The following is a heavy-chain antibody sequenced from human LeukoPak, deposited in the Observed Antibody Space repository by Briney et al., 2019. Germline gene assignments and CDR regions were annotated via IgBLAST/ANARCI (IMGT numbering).Heavy chain of an antibody. D-gene: IGHD2-15*01. CDR2: ISGSGGST. V-gene: IGHV3-23*01. CDR3: AKDLGYCSGGSC. CDR1: GFTFSSYA. J-gene: IGHJ4*02. Sequence: GGSLRLSCAASGFTFSSYAMSWVRRAPGKGLEWVSAISGSGGSTYYADSVKGRFTISRDDSKNTLYLQMNSLRAEDTAVYYCAKDLGYCSGGSCWGQGTLVTVSS.